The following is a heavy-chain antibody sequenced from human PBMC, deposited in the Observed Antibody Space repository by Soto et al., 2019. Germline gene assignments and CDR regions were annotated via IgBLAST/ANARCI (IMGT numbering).Heavy chain of an antibody. CDR3: ARDSYYDILTGYLTDY. CDR1: GFTFSSYA. CDR2: ISYDGSNK. D-gene: IGHD3-9*01. Sequence: PGGSLRLSCAASGFTFSSYAMHWVRQAPGKGLEWVAVISYDGSNKYYAGSVKGRFTISRDNSKNTLYLQMNSLRAEDTAVYYCARDSYYDILTGYLTDYWGQGTLVTVSS. V-gene: IGHV3-30-3*01. J-gene: IGHJ4*02.